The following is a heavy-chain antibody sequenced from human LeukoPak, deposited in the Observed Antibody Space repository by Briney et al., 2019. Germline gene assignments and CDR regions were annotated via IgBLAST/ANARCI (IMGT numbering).Heavy chain of an antibody. Sequence: PGGSLRLSCAASGFSFRTYAMTWVRQAPGKGLEWVSSISGSGATTYNADPLKGRFTISRDNSKNTLYLQMNSLRAEDTAVYYCVRESTSSGYYYAPDYWGQGTWSPS. V-gene: IGHV3-23*01. J-gene: IGHJ4*02. CDR3: VRESTSSGYYYAPDY. D-gene: IGHD3-22*01. CDR1: GFSFRTYA. CDR2: ISGSGATT.